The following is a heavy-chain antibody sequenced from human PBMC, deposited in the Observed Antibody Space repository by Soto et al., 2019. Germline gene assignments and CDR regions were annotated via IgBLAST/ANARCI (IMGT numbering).Heavy chain of an antibody. CDR1: GGSIGTGNW. Sequence: PSETLSLTCSVSGGSIGTGNWWSWVRQPPEKGLEWIGEIYHSGSTNYNPSLESRVTISVDTSKNQFSLKLTSVTAADTAVYFCARVGYDSSGYLYYFDYWGQGTLVTVSS. CDR3: ARVGYDSSGYLYYFDY. V-gene: IGHV4-4*02. D-gene: IGHD3-22*01. J-gene: IGHJ4*02. CDR2: IYHSGST.